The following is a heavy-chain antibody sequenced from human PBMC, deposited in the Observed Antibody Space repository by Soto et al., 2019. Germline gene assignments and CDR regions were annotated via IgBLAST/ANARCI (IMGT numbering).Heavy chain of an antibody. D-gene: IGHD3-10*01. J-gene: IGHJ4*02. CDR3: ASMGYHYGSGSYPLDY. CDR2: MYNSGST. V-gene: IGHV4-61*05. CDR1: ATSLSSSSYY. Sequence: SETLSLTCIVSATSLSSSSYYWAWIRQPPRKGLECIGFMYNSGSTNYNPSLKSRVTISLDTSKNQFSLNLRSVTAADTAVYYCASMGYHYGSGSYPLDYWGQGTLVSVSS.